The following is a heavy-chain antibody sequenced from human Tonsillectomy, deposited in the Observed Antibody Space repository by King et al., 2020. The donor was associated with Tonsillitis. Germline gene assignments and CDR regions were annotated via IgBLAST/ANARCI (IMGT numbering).Heavy chain of an antibody. CDR2: IYYSGST. V-gene: IGHV4-39*07. J-gene: IGHJ4*02. Sequence: QLQESGPGLVKPSETLSLTCTVSGGSISSSSYYWGWIRQPPGKGLEWIGTIYYSGSTHYNPSLKSRVTISVDTSKNQFSLKLSSVTAAVTAVYYCARILNCSGGSCYSTPLDYWGQGTLVTVSS. CDR1: GGSISSSSYY. D-gene: IGHD2-15*01. CDR3: ARILNCSGGSCYSTPLDY.